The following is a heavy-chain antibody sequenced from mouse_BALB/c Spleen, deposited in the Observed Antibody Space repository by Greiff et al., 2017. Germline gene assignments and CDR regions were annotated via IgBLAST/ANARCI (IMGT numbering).Heavy chain of an antibody. D-gene: IGHD1-1*01. CDR2: ISSGGGST. Sequence: EVKVEESGGGLVKPGGSLKLSCAASGFAFSSYDMSWVRQTPEKRLEWVAYISSGGGSTYYPDTVKGRFTISRDNAKNTLYLQMSSLKSEDTAMYYCARPIYYGSSYVGWFAYWGQGTLVTVSA. V-gene: IGHV5-12-1*01. J-gene: IGHJ3*01. CDR3: ARPIYYGSSYVGWFAY. CDR1: GFAFSSYD.